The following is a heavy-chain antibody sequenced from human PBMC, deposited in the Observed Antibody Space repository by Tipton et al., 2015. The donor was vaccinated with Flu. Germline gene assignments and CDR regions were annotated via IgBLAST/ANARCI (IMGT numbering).Heavy chain of an antibody. D-gene: IGHD6-25*01. CDR1: GDSISTYY. V-gene: IGHV4-59*01. CDR2: IHNTGTT. J-gene: IGHJ6*02. CDR3: ARTGRVYEDEARSGPGYYYSALDV. Sequence: TLSLTCTVSGDSISTYYWSWIRQPPGKGLEWIANIHNTGTTDYNSSLKSRVTISLDASKNMLSLTLTSVTPADTAVYYCARTGRVYEDEARSGPGYYYSALDVWGQGTTVTVSS.